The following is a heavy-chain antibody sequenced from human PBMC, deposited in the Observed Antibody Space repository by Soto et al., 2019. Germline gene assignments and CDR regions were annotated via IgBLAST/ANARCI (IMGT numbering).Heavy chain of an antibody. CDR1: GFTFSSYA. Sequence: QAGGSLRLSCAASGFTFSSYAMHWVRQAPGKGLEWVAVISYDGSNKYYADSVKGRFTISRDNSKNTLYLQMNSLRAEDTAVYYCARDREWLRSVTHRDYYYGMDVWGQGTTVTVSS. J-gene: IGHJ6*02. D-gene: IGHD5-12*01. CDR3: ARDREWLRSVTHRDYYYGMDV. V-gene: IGHV3-30-3*01. CDR2: ISYDGSNK.